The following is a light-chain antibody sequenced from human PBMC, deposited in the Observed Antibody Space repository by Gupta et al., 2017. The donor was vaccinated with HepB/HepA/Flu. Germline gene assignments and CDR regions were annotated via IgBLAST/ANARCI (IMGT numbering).Light chain of an antibody. CDR1: NIGSNS. CDR2: DDR. J-gene: IGLJ1*01. CDR3: QVWDGDSDHYV. V-gene: IGLV3-21*03. Sequence: SSVLPQPPSVSVAPGKTATITCGDNNIGSNSVHWYQQKPGQAPVLVVYDDRDRPLGLPERFSGSNSGNTATLTISRVEAGDEADYYCQVWDGDSDHYVFGTGTKVTVI.